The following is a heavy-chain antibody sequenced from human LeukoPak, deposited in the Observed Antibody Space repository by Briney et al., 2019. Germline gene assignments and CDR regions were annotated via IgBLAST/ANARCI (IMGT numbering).Heavy chain of an antibody. Sequence: SETLSLTCTASGYSISSGYYWGWIRQPPGKGLEWIGSIYHSGSTYYNPSLKSRVTISVDTSKNQFSLKLSSVTAADTAVYYCARVLRLGELSFIGGFDYWGQGTLVTVSS. V-gene: IGHV4-38-2*02. J-gene: IGHJ4*02. D-gene: IGHD3-16*02. CDR3: ARVLRLGELSFIGGFDY. CDR2: IYHSGST. CDR1: GYSISSGYY.